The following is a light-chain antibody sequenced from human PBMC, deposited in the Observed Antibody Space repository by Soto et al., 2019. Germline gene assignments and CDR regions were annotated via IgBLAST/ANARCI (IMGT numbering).Light chain of an antibody. Sequence: DIQMTQSPSSLSASVGDRVTITCRASQSISSYLNWYQQKPGKAPKLLIYAASSLQSGVPLRFSGSGSGTEFTLTISSLKPEDIATYYCLQHGSYPRTFGQGTKVDIK. CDR1: QSISSY. J-gene: IGKJ1*01. V-gene: IGKV1-39*01. CDR3: LQHGSYPRT. CDR2: AAS.